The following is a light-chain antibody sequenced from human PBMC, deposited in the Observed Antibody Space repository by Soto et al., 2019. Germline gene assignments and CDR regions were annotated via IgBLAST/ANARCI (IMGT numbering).Light chain of an antibody. CDR1: QNVNSN. J-gene: IGKJ4*01. V-gene: IGKV3-15*01. CDR3: QEYNKWPPLT. Sequence: EVVMTQSPATLSVSPGERATLSCRASQNVNSNLAWYQQKPGQAPRLLIYDASTRATGIPARFSGSGSGTEFTLTISGLQSEDFAVYYCQEYNKWPPLTFGGGTKVEIK. CDR2: DAS.